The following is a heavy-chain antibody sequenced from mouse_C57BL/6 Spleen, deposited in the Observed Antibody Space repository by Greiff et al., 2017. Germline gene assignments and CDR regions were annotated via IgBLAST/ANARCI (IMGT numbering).Heavy chain of an antibody. D-gene: IGHD2-1*01. CDR1: GFSFNTYA. CDR2: IRSKSNNYAT. J-gene: IGHJ4*01. CDR3: VRLGVRNYDPYYAMDY. Sequence: DVKLVESGGGLVQPKGSLKLSCAASGFSFNTYAMNWVRQAPGKGLEWVARIRSKSNNYATYYADSVKDRFTISRDDSESMLYLQMNNLKTEDTAMYYCVRLGVRNYDPYYAMDYWGQGTSVTVSS. V-gene: IGHV10-1*01.